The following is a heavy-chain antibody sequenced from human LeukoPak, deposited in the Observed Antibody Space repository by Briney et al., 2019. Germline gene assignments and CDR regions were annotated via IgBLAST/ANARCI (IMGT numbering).Heavy chain of an antibody. D-gene: IGHD3-10*01. CDR2: IYYSGST. CDR1: GGSISSYY. Sequence: PSETLSLTCTVSGGSISSYYWSWIRQPPGKGLEWIGYIYYSGSTNYNPSLESRVTISVDTSKNQFSLKLSSVTAADTAVYYCARSTSGSGSYYNRSVFYYYYGMDVWGQGTTVTVSS. J-gene: IGHJ6*02. V-gene: IGHV4-59*08. CDR3: ARSTSGSGSYYNRSVFYYYYGMDV.